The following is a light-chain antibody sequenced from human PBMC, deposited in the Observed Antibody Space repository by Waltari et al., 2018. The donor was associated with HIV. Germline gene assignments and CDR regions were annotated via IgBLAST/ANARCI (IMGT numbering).Light chain of an antibody. CDR1: NSDTHACEY. J-gene: IGLJ1*01. CDR2: DVF. V-gene: IGLV2-14*03. CDR3: SSFTSTGSV. Sequence: QSVLSQPASVSGSPGQPVPVSCYVTNSDTHACEYVSWYRRHQGNRPRLLLFDVFKRPPQISNQVPGSQPGTEVLLTVATLQPQDEAGYLCSSFTSTGSVFGSGTTLTVL.